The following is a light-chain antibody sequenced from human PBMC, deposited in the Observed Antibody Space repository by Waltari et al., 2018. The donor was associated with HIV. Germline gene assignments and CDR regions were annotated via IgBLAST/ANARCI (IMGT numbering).Light chain of an antibody. CDR2: GKN. Sequence: QSVLTQPPSASGTPGQRVTISCSGSNSNIGRNTVSWFQQLPGTAPKVLIYGKNQRPSAVPDRFSGSKSGTSASLAISGLQSDDEADYFCASWDDSFNGPVFGGGTKLTVV. CDR3: ASWDDSFNGPV. CDR1: NSNIGRNT. J-gene: IGLJ2*01. V-gene: IGLV1-44*01.